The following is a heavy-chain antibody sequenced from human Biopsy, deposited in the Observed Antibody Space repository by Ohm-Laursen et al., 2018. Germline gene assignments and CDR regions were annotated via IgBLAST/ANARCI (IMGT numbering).Heavy chain of an antibody. CDR1: GYTLTELS. J-gene: IGHJ4*02. CDR3: ATGPHYDTRFYYNVRPFDF. Sequence: GASVKVSCKVSGYTLTELSIHWVRQTGGKGLEWMGGFDREERKTVYAEKFQGRVTMTEDTSTDTVYMEVTSLRSDDTAVYYCATGPHYDTRFYYNVRPFDFWGQGTLVTVSS. CDR2: FDREERKT. D-gene: IGHD3-10*01. V-gene: IGHV1-24*01.